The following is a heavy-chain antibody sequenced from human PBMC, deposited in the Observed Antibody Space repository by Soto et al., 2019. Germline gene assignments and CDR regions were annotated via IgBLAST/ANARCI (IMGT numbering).Heavy chain of an antibody. CDR2: ISGSGGST. CDR3: AKGYSGYDSPGNY. Sequence: AVGSLKTLLCSLWIHLSSYAMSWVRQAPGKGLEWVSAISGSGGSTYYADSVKGRFTISRDNSKNTLYLQMNSLRAEDTAVYYCAKGYSGYDSPGNYWGQGTLVTVSS. D-gene: IGHD5-12*01. V-gene: IGHV3-23*01. J-gene: IGHJ4*02. CDR1: IHLSSYA.